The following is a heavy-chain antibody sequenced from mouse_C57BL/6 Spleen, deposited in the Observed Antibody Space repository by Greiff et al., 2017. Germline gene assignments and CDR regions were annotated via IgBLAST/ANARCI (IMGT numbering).Heavy chain of an antibody. CDR1: GFTFTDYY. J-gene: IGHJ2*01. CDR3: ARSSRGNYVGSYYFDY. CDR2: LRNKANGYTT. Sequence: EVKLMESGGGLVQPGGSLSLSCAASGFTFTDYYMSWVRQPPGKALEWLGFLRNKANGYTTEYSASVKGRFTISLDNSQSILYLQMNALRAEDSATYYCARSSRGNYVGSYYFDYWGQGTTLTVSS. V-gene: IGHV7-3*01. D-gene: IGHD2-1*01.